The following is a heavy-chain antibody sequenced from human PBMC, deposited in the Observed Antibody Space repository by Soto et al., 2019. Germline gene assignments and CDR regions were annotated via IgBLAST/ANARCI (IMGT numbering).Heavy chain of an antibody. Sequence: QVQLVQSGAEVKKPGASVKVSCKASGYTFTSYDINWVRQATGQGLEWMGWMNPNSGNTGYAQKFQGRVTXXRXTXXSTAYMELSSLRSEDTAVYYCARQGSGGLLYWFGPWGQGTLVTVSS. CDR2: MNPNSGNT. CDR3: ARQGSGGLLYWFGP. J-gene: IGHJ5*02. CDR1: GYTFTSYD. D-gene: IGHD2-2*01. V-gene: IGHV1-8*01.